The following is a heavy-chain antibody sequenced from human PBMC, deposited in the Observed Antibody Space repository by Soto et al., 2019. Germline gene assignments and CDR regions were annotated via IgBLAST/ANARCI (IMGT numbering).Heavy chain of an antibody. Sequence: QLQESGPGLLKPSETLSLACSVSGGSISSPSYNWGWVRQPPGKGPEWIGTIFYDGRTHYKPCLRSRLAISVDTSKSQVSLNLTSVTAADTAVYYCTTVASTHFDSWGQGAQVTVSS. CDR3: TTVASTHFDS. CDR1: GGSISSPSYN. V-gene: IGHV4-39*01. CDR2: IFYDGRT. J-gene: IGHJ4*02. D-gene: IGHD4-17*01.